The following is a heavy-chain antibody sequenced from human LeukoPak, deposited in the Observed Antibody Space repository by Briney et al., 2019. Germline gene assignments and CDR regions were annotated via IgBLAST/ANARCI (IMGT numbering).Heavy chain of an antibody. D-gene: IGHD3-10*01. Sequence: SEAPALTCTVSCGFTTSGSYYGFGIRPPGGEVLEGLGRIYTSGSTNYNPSLISRVTISVHKSKKQYSLKLSSVTAAATAVYYCAGEGRGVRGVRTRFDYWGRGTLVTVSS. CDR1: CGFTTSGSYY. CDR3: AGEGRGVRGVRTRFDY. J-gene: IGHJ4*02. V-gene: IGHV4-61*02. CDR2: IYTSGST.